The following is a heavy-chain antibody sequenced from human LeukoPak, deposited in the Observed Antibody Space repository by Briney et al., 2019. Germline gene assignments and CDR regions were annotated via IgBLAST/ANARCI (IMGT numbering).Heavy chain of an antibody. CDR1: GFTFSSYA. Sequence: PGGSLRLSCAASGFTFSSYAMSWVRQAPGKGLEWVSTISGSGYSTYYADSVKGRFTVSRDNSKNTLFLQMNSLRAEDTAVYYCAKDANPFDYWGQGTLVTVSS. CDR3: AKDANPFDY. J-gene: IGHJ4*02. V-gene: IGHV3-23*01. CDR2: ISGSGYST.